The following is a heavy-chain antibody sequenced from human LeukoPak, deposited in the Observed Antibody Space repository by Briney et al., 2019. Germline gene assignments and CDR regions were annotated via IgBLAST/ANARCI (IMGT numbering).Heavy chain of an antibody. J-gene: IGHJ4*02. CDR2: ISASNGDT. D-gene: IGHD1-14*01. CDR1: DYTFTSYG. Sequence: ASVKVSCTASDYTFTSYGISWVRQAPGQGLEWMGWISASNGDTDYPQNLQGRVTMTTDTYTSTAYMELRSLTSDDTAIYYCARESHITREDYWGQGTLVTVSS. CDR3: ARESHITREDY. V-gene: IGHV1-18*01.